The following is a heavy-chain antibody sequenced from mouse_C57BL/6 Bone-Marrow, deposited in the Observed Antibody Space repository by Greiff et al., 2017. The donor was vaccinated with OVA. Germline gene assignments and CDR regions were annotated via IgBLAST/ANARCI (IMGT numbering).Heavy chain of an antibody. Sequence: QVQLQQPGAELVKPGASVKLSCKASGYTFTSYWMHWVKQRPGQGLEWIGMIHPNSGSTNYNEKFKSKATLTVDKSSSTAYMQLRSLTSEDSAVYYCAKGWFLRAYWGQGTLVTVSA. V-gene: IGHV1-64*01. CDR2: IHPNSGST. J-gene: IGHJ3*01. CDR3: AKGWFLRAY. D-gene: IGHD1-1*02. CDR1: GYTFTSYW.